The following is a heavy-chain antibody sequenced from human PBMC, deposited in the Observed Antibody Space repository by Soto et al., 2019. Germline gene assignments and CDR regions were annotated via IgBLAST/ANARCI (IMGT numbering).Heavy chain of an antibody. J-gene: IGHJ4*02. CDR2: ISYDGSDK. CDR1: GLTFSRYA. Sequence: QVHLVESGGGVIQPGRSLRLSCAASGLTFSRYAMHWVRQAPDKGLEWVAVISYDGSDKYYADSVKGRFTISRDNSKNTLYLQVNSLRDEDTAVYYCAVDTLANLDYWGQGSLFTVSS. CDR3: AVDTLANLDY. V-gene: IGHV3-30-3*01. D-gene: IGHD2-15*01.